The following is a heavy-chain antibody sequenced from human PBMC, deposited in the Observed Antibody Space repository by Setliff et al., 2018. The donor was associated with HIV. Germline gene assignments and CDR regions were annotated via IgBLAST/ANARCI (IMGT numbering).Heavy chain of an antibody. CDR2: ISSSGST. D-gene: IGHD3-22*01. V-gene: IGHV4-39*07. CDR3: ARGYYDSSGTFDY. J-gene: IGHJ4*02. CDR1: GGSLISETHY. Sequence: SETLSLTCTVSGGSLISETHYWGWIRQPPGTGLEWIGSISSSGSTKYNPSLQSRVTISVDTSKNQFSLKLSSVTAADTAVYYCARGYYDSSGTFDYWGQGTLVTVSS.